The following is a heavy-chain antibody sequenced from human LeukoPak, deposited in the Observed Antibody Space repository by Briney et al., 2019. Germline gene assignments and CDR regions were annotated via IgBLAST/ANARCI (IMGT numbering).Heavy chain of an antibody. Sequence: GGSLRLSCAASGFTFNSYAMHWVRQAPGKGLQWVAVISYDGRNDKYYADSAKGRFTISRDNSKNTLYVQMNSLRAEDTAVYYCARDSGYGFWSGYFAIDYWGQGTLVTVSS. CDR1: GFTFNSYA. V-gene: IGHV3-30*04. D-gene: IGHD3-3*01. J-gene: IGHJ4*02. CDR2: ISYDGRNDK. CDR3: ARDSGYGFWSGYFAIDY.